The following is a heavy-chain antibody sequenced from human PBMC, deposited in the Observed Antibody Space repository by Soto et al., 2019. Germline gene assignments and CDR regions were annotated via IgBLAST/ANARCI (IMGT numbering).Heavy chain of an antibody. Sequence: QVQLQESGPGLVKLSETLSLNCSVSGGSMSSYFWSWVRQPPGKGLEWFGYISYGGSTKYNHSLKGRVTISLDTSKIQFSLDLTSLTAADTAVDYCARGGGSRRLDSWGQGALVTVSS. V-gene: IGHV4-59*01. D-gene: IGHD3-16*01. J-gene: IGHJ1*01. CDR3: ARGGGSRRLDS. CDR2: ISYGGST. CDR1: GGSMSSYF.